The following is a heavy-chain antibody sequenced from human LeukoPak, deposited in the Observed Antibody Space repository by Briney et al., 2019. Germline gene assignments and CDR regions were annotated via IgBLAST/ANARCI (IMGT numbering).Heavy chain of an antibody. J-gene: IGHJ6*02. V-gene: IGHV1-18*01. CDR1: GYAFTCCG. Sequence: ASVTVSCKASGYAFTCCGISWVRHGPGPGLEWVGWFSAFSGNIKYAQNLQGRVTLTTDTSTSTAYMELRSLRSDNTAVYDCARPTRGYSGYDLYYYYGMDVWGQGTTVTVSS. D-gene: IGHD5-12*01. CDR2: FSAFSGNI. CDR3: ARPTRGYSGYDLYYYYGMDV.